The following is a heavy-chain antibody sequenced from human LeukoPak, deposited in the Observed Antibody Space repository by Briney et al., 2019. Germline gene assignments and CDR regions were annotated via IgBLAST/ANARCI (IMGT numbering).Heavy chain of an antibody. D-gene: IGHD1-26*01. Sequence: GGSLRLSCAASGFTFSSYAMSWVRQAPGKGLEWVSSISSSSSYIYYAGSVKGRFTISRDNAKNSLYLQMNSLRAEDTAVYYCARSLVRALRKPSDAFDIWGQGTMVTVSS. V-gene: IGHV3-21*01. J-gene: IGHJ3*02. CDR2: ISSSSSYI. CDR1: GFTFSSYA. CDR3: ARSLVRALRKPSDAFDI.